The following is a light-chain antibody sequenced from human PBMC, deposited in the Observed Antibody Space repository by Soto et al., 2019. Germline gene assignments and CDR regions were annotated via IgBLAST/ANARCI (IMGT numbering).Light chain of an antibody. CDR2: ANN. J-gene: IGLJ1*01. CDR1: NSDIGAGYD. CDR3: QSYDSSLRGV. V-gene: IGLV1-40*01. Sequence: QSVLTQPPSVSGAPGQRVTISCTGSNSDIGAGYDVHWYQQLPGTAPKLVIYANNHRPSGVPDRFSASKSGTSASLAITGLQADDEADYYCQSYDSSLRGVFGTGTKLTVL.